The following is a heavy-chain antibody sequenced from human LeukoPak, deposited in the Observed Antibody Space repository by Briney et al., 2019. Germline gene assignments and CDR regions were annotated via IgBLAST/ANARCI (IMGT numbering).Heavy chain of an antibody. J-gene: IGHJ6*02. Sequence: PSATLSFTCAVYGGSFSGYYWSWIRQPPGKGLEWMVEITHNGSTKYNPSLQSQVTISVDTSNNQFYLQLSSVTAADTAVYYCARGGVGCSSTSCYRGRYYYYYYDMDVWGQGTTVTVSS. D-gene: IGHD2-2*02. V-gene: IGHV4-34*01. CDR1: GGSFSGYY. CDR2: ITHNGST. CDR3: ARGGVGCSSTSCYRGRYYYYYYDMDV.